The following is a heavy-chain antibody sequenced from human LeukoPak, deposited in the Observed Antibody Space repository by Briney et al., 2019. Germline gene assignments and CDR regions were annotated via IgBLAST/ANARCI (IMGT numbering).Heavy chain of an antibody. Sequence: GGSLRLSCADSGFTFSHWMHWVRQAPGKGLVWVSRIKYDASSTSYADSVKGRFTISRDNAKNTLYLQMNSLRAEDTAVYYCARGATYAYYQDYWGQGTLVTVSS. J-gene: IGHJ4*02. CDR3: ARGATYAYYQDY. CDR1: GFTFSHW. V-gene: IGHV3-74*01. CDR2: IKYDASST. D-gene: IGHD1-26*01.